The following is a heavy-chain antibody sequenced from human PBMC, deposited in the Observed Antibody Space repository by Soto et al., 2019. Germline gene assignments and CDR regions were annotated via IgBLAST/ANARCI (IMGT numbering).Heavy chain of an antibody. CDR3: ARSVYSSLSYYYYGMDV. Sequence: QVQLVQSGAEVKKPGASVKVSCKASGYTFTSYDINWVRQATGQGLEWMGWMNPNSGNTGYAQKFQGRVTMTRNTSISTAYMELSSLRSEDTAVYYCARSVYSSLSYYYYGMDVWGQGTTVTVSS. CDR1: GYTFTSYD. V-gene: IGHV1-8*01. J-gene: IGHJ6*02. CDR2: MNPNSGNT. D-gene: IGHD6-13*01.